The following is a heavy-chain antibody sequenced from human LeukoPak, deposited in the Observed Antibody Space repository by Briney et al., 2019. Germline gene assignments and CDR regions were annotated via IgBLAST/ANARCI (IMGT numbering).Heavy chain of an antibody. D-gene: IGHD3-22*01. CDR2: IYYSGST. CDR3: AREIPENHYDSSGYYAIGAFDI. CDR1: GGSISSYY. V-gene: IGHV4-59*01. Sequence: PSQTLSLTCTVSGGSISSYYWSWIRQPPGKGLEWIGYIYYSGSTNYNPSLKSRVTISVDTSKNQFSLKLSSVTAADTAVYYCAREIPENHYDSSGYYAIGAFDIWGQGTMVTVSS. J-gene: IGHJ3*02.